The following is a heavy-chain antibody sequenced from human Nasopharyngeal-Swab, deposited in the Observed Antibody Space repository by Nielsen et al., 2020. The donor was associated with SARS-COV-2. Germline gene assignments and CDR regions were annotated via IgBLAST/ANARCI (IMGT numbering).Heavy chain of an antibody. CDR1: GGTFSSYA. Sequence: SVKVSCKASGGTFSSYAISWVRQAPGQGLEWMGGIIPTFGTANYAQKFQGRVTITADESTSTAYMELSSLRSEDTAVYYCARRTYSSSSGDYYYGMDVWGQGTTVTVSS. CDR2: IIPTFGTA. V-gene: IGHV1-69*13. J-gene: IGHJ6*02. D-gene: IGHD6-6*01. CDR3: ARRTYSSSSGDYYYGMDV.